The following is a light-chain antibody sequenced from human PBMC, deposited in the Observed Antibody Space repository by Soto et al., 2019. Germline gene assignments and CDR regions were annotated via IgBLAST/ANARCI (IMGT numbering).Light chain of an antibody. CDR2: AAS. Sequence: DIQLTQSPSFLSASVGDRVTITCRASQGISSYLAWYQQKPGKAPKLLIYAASTLQSGVPPRFSGSGSGTEFTLTISSLQPEDFATYYCQQLNSYPLFGGGTKVDIK. CDR1: QGISSY. J-gene: IGKJ4*01. V-gene: IGKV1-9*01. CDR3: QQLNSYPL.